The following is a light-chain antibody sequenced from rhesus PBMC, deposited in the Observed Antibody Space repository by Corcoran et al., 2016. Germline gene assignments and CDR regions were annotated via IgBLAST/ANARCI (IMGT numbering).Light chain of an antibody. Sequence: DIQMTQSPSSLSASVGDRVTITCRASQGIAGWLAWYQQKPAKAPKLLVYQASNLENGVPSMFSASGDVSDFTLTISSMQPEGLATYYCQQYNRMPRTFGQGTRVEVK. V-gene: IGKV1-21*01. CDR1: QGIAGW. CDR2: QAS. J-gene: IGKJ1*01. CDR3: QQYNRMPRT.